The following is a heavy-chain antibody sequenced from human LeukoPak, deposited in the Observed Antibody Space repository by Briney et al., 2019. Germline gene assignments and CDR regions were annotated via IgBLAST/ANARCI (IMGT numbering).Heavy chain of an antibody. CDR3: ARDLGYCSGGSCYSGWFDP. Sequence: GASVEVSCKASGYTFTSYYMHWVRQAPGQGLEWMGIINPSGGSTSYAQKFQGRVTMTRDTSTSTVYMELSSLRSEDTAVYYCARDLGYCSGGSCYSGWFDPWGQGTLVTVSS. CDR1: GYTFTSYY. V-gene: IGHV1-46*01. D-gene: IGHD2-15*01. J-gene: IGHJ5*02. CDR2: INPSGGST.